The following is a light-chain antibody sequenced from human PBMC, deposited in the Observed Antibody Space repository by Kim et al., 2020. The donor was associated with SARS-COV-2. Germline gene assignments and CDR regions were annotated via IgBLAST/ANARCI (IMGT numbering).Light chain of an antibody. J-gene: IGKJ1*01. CDR3: LQYNTYPWT. Sequence: DVQMTQSPSVMSASVGDRVTITCRASQGINNHLAWFHQKPGKLPERLIYAAFSLQGGAPSRFSGSYSGTEFTLTISSLQAEDLGTYYCLQYNTYPWTFGQGTKVDIK. CDR2: AAF. V-gene: IGKV1-17*03. CDR1: QGINNH.